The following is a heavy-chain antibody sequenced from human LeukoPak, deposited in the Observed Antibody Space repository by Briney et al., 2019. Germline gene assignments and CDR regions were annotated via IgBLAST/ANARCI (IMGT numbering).Heavy chain of an antibody. CDR2: ITGSGGST. V-gene: IGHV3-23*01. Sequence: WGSLRLSCAASGFTFGDYSMTWVRQAPGKGLEWVSAITGSGGSTYYADSVEGRFTISRDNAKNTLYLQMNSLRAEDTALYYCAREYDIVANALDYWGQGTLVTVSS. D-gene: IGHD5-12*01. CDR3: AREYDIVANALDY. J-gene: IGHJ4*02. CDR1: GFTFGDYS.